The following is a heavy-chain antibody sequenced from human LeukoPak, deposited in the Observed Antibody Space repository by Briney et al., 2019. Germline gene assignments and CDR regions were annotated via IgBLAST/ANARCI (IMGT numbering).Heavy chain of an antibody. V-gene: IGHV4-4*07. J-gene: IGHJ4*02. CDR3: SRQIAVAGKGGFDY. D-gene: IGHD6-19*01. CDR1: VGSISIFY. Sequence: SETLSLTCTVSVGSISIFYWTYIRQPAGKGPEWVSRIYTRGSTKYSPSLKSRVTISVDTSKNKFSLSLSCVTGSDTALDYLSRQIAVAGKGGFDYWGQGTLVTVSS. CDR2: IYTRGST.